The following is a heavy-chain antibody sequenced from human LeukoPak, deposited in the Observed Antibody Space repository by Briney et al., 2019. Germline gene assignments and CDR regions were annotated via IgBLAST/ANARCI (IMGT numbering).Heavy chain of an antibody. V-gene: IGHV3-7*01. J-gene: IGHJ4*02. D-gene: IGHD2-15*01. Sequence: GGSLRLSCAASGFTFNNYWMSWVRQAPGKGLEWVANIKQDGSDKYYVDSVKGRFTISRDNAKNSLYLQMNSLRVEDTAVYYCARRGCSGGSCYSFFDYWGQGTPVTVSS. CDR2: IKQDGSDK. CDR1: GFTFNNYW. CDR3: ARRGCSGGSCYSFFDY.